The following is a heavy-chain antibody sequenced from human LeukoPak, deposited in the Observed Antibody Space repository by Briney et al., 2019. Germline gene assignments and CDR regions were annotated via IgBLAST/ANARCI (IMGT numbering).Heavy chain of an antibody. CDR2: INPNSGGT. D-gene: IGHD2-21*01. J-gene: IGHJ2*01. CDR1: GYTFTSYD. Sequence: ASVKVSCKASGYTFTSYDINWVRRATGQGLEWMGWINPNSGGTNYAQKFQGRVTMIRDTSISTAYMELSRLRSDDTAVYYCARDSPSLYCGGDCSSRYFDLWGRGTLVTVSS. V-gene: IGHV1-2*02. CDR3: ARDSPSLYCGGDCSSRYFDL.